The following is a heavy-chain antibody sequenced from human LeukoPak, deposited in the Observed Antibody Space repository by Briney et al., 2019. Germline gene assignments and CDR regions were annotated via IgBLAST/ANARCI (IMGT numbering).Heavy chain of an antibody. Sequence: GGSLRLSCAASGFTVSSNYMSWIRQAPGKGLEWVSYISSSGSTIYYADSVKGRFTISRDNAKNSLYLQMNSLRAEDTAVYYCARSGNTGRNWYFDLWGRGTLVTVSS. CDR2: ISSSGSTI. V-gene: IGHV3-11*04. J-gene: IGHJ2*01. CDR1: GFTVSSNY. CDR3: ARSGNTGRNWYFDL. D-gene: IGHD3-10*01.